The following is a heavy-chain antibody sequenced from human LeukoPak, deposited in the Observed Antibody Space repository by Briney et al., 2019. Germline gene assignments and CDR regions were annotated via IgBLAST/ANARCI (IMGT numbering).Heavy chain of an antibody. Sequence: SETLSLTCTVSGGSISSGDYYWSWIRQPPGKGLEWIGYIYYSGSTYYNPSLKSRVTISVDTSKNQFSLKLSSVTAADTAVYYCARGYSGYNSGAFDIWGQGTMVTVSS. D-gene: IGHD5-12*01. CDR3: ARGYSGYNSGAFDI. CDR1: GGSISSGDYY. CDR2: IYYSGST. V-gene: IGHV4-30-4*01. J-gene: IGHJ3*02.